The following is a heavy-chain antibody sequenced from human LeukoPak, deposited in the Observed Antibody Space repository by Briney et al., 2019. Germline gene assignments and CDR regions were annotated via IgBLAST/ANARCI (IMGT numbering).Heavy chain of an antibody. J-gene: IGHJ6*02. CDR1: GFLLRTNGVG. CDR3: ARMVAATGYYYYGMDV. D-gene: IGHD2-15*01. V-gene: IGHV2-70*11. CDR2: INWDDDK. Sequence: GPTRVNPTPPLTLTCTFSGFLLRTNGVGVGWIRRLPGKALEGLASINWDDDKYYSTSLKTRLTISKDTSKNQVVLTMTNMDPVDTATYYCARMVAATGYYYYGMDVWGQETTVTVSS.